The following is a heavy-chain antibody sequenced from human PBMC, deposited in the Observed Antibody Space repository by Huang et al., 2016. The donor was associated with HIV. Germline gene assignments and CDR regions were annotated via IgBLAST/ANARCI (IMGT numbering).Heavy chain of an antibody. J-gene: IGHJ5*02. Sequence: QLQLQESGPGQVKPSETLSLTCTVSGGSIDNRNSYWGWIRQPPGKGLEWIGNIYYSGTTDYNPSLKSRVTISVDTSNNQFSLRLDSVTAADTAVYYCARRWDYDFWSGSSYGSWGQGTLVTVSS. D-gene: IGHD3-3*01. CDR3: ARRWDYDFWSGSSYGS. CDR2: IYYSGTT. V-gene: IGHV4-39*01. CDR1: GGSIDNRNSY.